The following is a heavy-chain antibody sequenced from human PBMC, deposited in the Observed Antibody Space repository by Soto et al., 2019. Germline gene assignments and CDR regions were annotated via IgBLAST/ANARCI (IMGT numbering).Heavy chain of an antibody. D-gene: IGHD4-17*01. CDR2: INSDGSST. CDR1: GFTFSSYW. V-gene: IGHV3-74*01. J-gene: IGHJ6*04. CDR3: ARGAVTTWGWGMDV. Sequence: GGSLRLSCAASGFTFSSYWMHWVRQAPGKGLVWVSRINSDGSSTSYADSVKGRFTISRDNAKNTLYLQMNSLRAEDTAVYYCARGAVTTWGWGMDVWGKGTTVTVSS.